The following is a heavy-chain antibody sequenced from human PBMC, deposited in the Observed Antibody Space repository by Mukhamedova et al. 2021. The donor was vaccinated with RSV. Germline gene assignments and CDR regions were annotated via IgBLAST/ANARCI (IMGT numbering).Heavy chain of an antibody. CDR3: ASGGAELGYYYYYYMDV. CDR2: ISYDGSNK. D-gene: IGHD1-26*01. J-gene: IGHJ6*03. Sequence: VAVISYDGSNKYYADSVKGRFTISRDNSKNTLYLQMNSLRAEDTAVYYCASGGAELGYYYYYYMDVWGKGATVTVPS. V-gene: IGHV3-30-3*01.